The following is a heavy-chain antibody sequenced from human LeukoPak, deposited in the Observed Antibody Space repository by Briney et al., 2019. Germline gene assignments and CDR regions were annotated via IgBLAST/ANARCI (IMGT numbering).Heavy chain of an antibody. V-gene: IGHV4-59*02. CDR3: ARDDSGDYACGLNYYYYGMDV. CDR2: IYYSGST. D-gene: IGHD4-17*01. J-gene: IGHJ6*02. CDR1: GGSVTSYY. Sequence: SETLSLTCTVSGGSVTSYYWSWIRQPPGKGLEWIGYIYYSGSTNYNPSLRSRVTISIDTSKNQFSLKLSSVTAADTAVYYCARDDSGDYACGLNYYYYGMDVWGQGTTVTVSS.